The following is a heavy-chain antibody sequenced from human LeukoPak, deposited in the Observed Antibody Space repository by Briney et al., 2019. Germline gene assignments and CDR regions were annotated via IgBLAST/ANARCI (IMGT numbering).Heavy chain of an antibody. CDR1: GYSITSAYY. CDR2: IYHSGST. CDR3: ARSVEGYCRGGSCYYYSYYMDV. Sequence: SEALSLTCTVFGYSITSAYYWGWIRQPPGKGLEWIGSIYHSGSTYYNPSLKSRVTLSVDTSNNQFSLKLSSVTAADTAVYYCARSVEGYCRGGSCYYYSYYMDVWGKGTTVTVS. D-gene: IGHD2-15*01. J-gene: IGHJ6*03. V-gene: IGHV4-38-2*02.